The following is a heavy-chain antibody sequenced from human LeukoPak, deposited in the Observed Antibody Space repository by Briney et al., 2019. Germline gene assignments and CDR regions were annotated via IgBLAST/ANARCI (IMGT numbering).Heavy chain of an antibody. CDR1: GFTVSSNY. CDR2: IYSGGNT. J-gene: IGHJ3*02. CDR3: ARDCGGGSCYGPYDAFDI. V-gene: IGHV3-66*01. D-gene: IGHD2-15*01. Sequence: GGSLRLSCAASGFTVSSNYMSWVRQAPGKGLEWVSVIYSGGNTYYPDSVKGRFTTSRDNSKNTLYLQMNSLRAEDTAVYYCARDCGGGSCYGPYDAFDIWGQGTMVTVSS.